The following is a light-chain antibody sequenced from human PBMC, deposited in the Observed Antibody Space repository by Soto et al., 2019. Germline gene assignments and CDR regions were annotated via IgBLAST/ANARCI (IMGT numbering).Light chain of an antibody. Sequence: QLVLTQSPSASASLGASVKLTCTLSSGHSSYAIAWHQQQPEKGPRYLMRVNSDGRHIKGDGIPDRFSGSSSGAERYLTIPSLQSEDEADYYCQTWGTGTVVFGGGTKLTVL. CDR3: QTWGTGTVV. J-gene: IGLJ2*01. V-gene: IGLV4-69*01. CDR1: SGHSSYA. CDR2: VNSDGRH.